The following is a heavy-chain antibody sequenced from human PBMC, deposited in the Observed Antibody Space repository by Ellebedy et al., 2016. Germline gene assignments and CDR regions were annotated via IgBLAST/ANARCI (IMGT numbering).Heavy chain of an antibody. CDR1: GFIFSSYS. CDR2: ISSSSSSI. D-gene: IGHD1-26*01. Sequence: GESLKISCAASGFIFSSYSMNWVRQAPGKGLEWVSYISSSSSSIYYADSVKGRFTISRDNAKNSLYLQMNSLRDEDTAVYYCARASSGSYYGVRPWGQGTLVTVSS. J-gene: IGHJ5*02. V-gene: IGHV3-48*02. CDR3: ARASSGSYYGVRP.